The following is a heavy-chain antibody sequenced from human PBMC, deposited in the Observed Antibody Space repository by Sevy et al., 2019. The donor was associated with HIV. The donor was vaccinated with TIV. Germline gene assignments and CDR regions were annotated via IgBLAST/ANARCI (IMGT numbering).Heavy chain of an antibody. J-gene: IGHJ4*02. CDR1: GGSITSSSFY. V-gene: IGHV4-39*01. CDR2: IYYSGST. CDR3: ARQKVRAAYYYDSTGRQGKADFDS. D-gene: IGHD3-22*01. Sequence: SETLSLTCTVSGGSITSSSFYWGWIRQPPGKGLEWIGSIYYSGSTNYNPPLKSRVTISIDTSKKQFSLKLSSVTAADTAVYYCARQKVRAAYYYDSTGRQGKADFDSWGQGVLVTVSS.